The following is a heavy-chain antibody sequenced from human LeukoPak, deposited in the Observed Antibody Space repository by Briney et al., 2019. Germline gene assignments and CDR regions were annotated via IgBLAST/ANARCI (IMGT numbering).Heavy chain of an antibody. J-gene: IGHJ6*03. CDR2: ISAYNGNT. CDR3: AKAPRFGDHATEYYYYYMHV. CDR1: GYTFTSYG. D-gene: IGHD3-16*01. V-gene: IGHV1-18*01. Sequence: GASVKVSCKASGYTFTSYGISWVRQAPGQGLEWMGWISAYNGNTNYAQKLQGRVTMTTDTSTSTAYMELSSLRSEDTAVYYCAKAPRFGDHATEYYYYYMHVWGKGTTVTVSS.